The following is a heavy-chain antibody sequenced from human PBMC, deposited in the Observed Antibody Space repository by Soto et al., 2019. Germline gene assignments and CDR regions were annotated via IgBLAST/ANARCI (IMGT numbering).Heavy chain of an antibody. CDR3: ARDAISMVRGTNNWFDP. CDR1: GFIFSDHA. Sequence: PGGSLRLSCEGSGFIFSDHAMSWVRQAPGKGLEWVSAISGNGIATYYADSVKGRFTISRDNSKNTLYLQMNRLRGDDTAVYYCARDAISMVRGTNNWFDPWGQGTLVTVSS. V-gene: IGHV3-23*01. D-gene: IGHD3-10*01. CDR2: ISGNGIAT. J-gene: IGHJ5*02.